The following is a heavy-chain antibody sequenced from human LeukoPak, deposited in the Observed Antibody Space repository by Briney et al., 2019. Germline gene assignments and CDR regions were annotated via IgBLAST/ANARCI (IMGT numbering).Heavy chain of an antibody. D-gene: IGHD3-10*01. CDR1: GFTFSRYE. Sequence: GGSLRLSCAASGFTFSRYEMNWVRQAPGKGLEWVSYISRSGDTIYFADSVKGRFTISRDNAKNSLYLQMSSLRAEDTAVYYCARDYDSDYWGQGTLVTVSS. J-gene: IGHJ4*02. CDR2: ISRSGDTI. CDR3: ARDYDSDY. V-gene: IGHV3-48*03.